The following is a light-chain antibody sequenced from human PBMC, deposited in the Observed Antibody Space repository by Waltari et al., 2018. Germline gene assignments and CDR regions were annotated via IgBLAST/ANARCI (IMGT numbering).Light chain of an antibody. V-gene: IGLV2-8*01. Sequence: QSALTQPPSASGSPGQSVTISCTGPSSDVGAYQYVSWYQQHPGKAPKLLIYEVSKRASGVPDRFSGSKSGNTASLTVSGLQAEDEADYYCASRGASKVFGGGTKLTVL. J-gene: IGLJ2*01. CDR1: SSDVGAYQY. CDR3: ASRGASKV. CDR2: EVS.